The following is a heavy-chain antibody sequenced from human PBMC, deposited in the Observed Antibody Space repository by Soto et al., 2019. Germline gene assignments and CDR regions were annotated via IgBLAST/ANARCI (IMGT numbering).Heavy chain of an antibody. J-gene: IGHJ4*02. V-gene: IGHV4-39*01. CDR3: VRLVEAATRHTDFDS. CDR2: VYYSGGT. Sequence: SETPSLTCNVSGGSSHNSDRFLIWVRQPPGRGLEVLVSVYYSGGTYYNPSLKSRVTVSVDPSKNQVSLRVRAVAVAETGMYYCVRLVEAATRHTDFDSLGPGIVVTVSS. D-gene: IGHD2-15*01. CDR1: GGSSHNSDRF.